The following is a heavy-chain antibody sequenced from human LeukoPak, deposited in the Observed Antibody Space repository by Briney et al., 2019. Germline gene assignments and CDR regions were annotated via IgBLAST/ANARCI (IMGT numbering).Heavy chain of an antibody. V-gene: IGHV3-23*01. D-gene: IGHD1-7*01. CDR2: ISGSGGST. Sequence: GGSLRLSCAASGFTFSSYAMSWVRQAPGKGLEWVSAISGSGGSTYYADSVKGRFTISRDNTKNTLYLQMNSLRAEDTAVYYCAKGTNWNYVGPDWFDPWGQGTLVTVSS. CDR1: GFTFSSYA. CDR3: AKGTNWNYVGPDWFDP. J-gene: IGHJ5*02.